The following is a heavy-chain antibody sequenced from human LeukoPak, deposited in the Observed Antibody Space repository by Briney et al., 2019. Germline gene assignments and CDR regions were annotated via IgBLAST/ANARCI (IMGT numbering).Heavy chain of an antibody. D-gene: IGHD3-3*01. V-gene: IGHV1-18*01. J-gene: IGHJ5*02. Sequence: GASVTVSCKASGYTFTSYGISWVRQAPGQGLEWMGWISAYNGNTNYAQKLQGRVTMTTDTSTSTAYMELRSLRSDDTAVYYCARVFITIFGPNWFDPWGQGTLVTVSS. CDR1: GYTFTSYG. CDR2: ISAYNGNT. CDR3: ARVFITIFGPNWFDP.